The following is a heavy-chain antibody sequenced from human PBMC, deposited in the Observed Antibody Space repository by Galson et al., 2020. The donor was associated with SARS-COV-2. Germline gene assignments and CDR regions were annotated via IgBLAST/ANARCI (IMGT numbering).Heavy chain of an antibody. Sequence: SLKLSCAASGFSFDDYVMHWVRQTPGKGLEWVSSISWNNINTGYGDSVKGRFTISRDNAKTSVSLQMNSLRVEDTALYYCAKALPGPGAFDIWGQGTMVIVSS. CDR3: AKALPGPGAFDI. V-gene: IGHV3-9*01. J-gene: IGHJ3*02. CDR2: ISWNNINT. CDR1: GFSFDDYV.